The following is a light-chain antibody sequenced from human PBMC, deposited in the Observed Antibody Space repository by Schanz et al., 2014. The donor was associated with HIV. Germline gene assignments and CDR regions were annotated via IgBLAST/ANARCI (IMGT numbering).Light chain of an antibody. J-gene: IGKJ4*01. CDR3: QQASEYPLT. CDR2: EAS. V-gene: IGKV1-5*03. Sequence: DIQMTQSPSTLSASVGDRITITCRASQTISGWLAWYQQKPGQAPNILISEASTLESGVPSRFSGSGSGTSFTLTITNLQPDDFPTYYCQQASEYPLTFGGGTKVEIK. CDR1: QTISGW.